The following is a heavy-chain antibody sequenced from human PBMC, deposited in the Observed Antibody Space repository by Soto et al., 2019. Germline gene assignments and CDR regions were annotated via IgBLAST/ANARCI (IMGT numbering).Heavy chain of an antibody. Sequence: PSETLSVTCAVSGGSISSSNWWSLVRQPPGKGLEWIGEIYHSGNTNYNPSLKSRVTISVDKSKNQFSLKLSSVTAADTAVYYCARSPDSSGYYPRWYYYGMDVWGQGTTVTVSS. V-gene: IGHV4-4*02. D-gene: IGHD3-22*01. J-gene: IGHJ6*02. CDR2: IYHSGNT. CDR1: GGSISSSNW. CDR3: ARSPDSSGYYPRWYYYGMDV.